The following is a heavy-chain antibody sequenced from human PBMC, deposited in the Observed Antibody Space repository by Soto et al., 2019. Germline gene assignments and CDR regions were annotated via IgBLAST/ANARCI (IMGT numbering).Heavy chain of an antibody. V-gene: IGHV3-48*03. J-gene: IGHJ6*02. CDR3: ASVFVPYYDFWSGYWDRYYYGMDV. Sequence: EVQLVESGGGLVQPGGSLRLSCAASGFTFSSYEMNWVRQAPGKGLEWVSYISSSGSTIYYADSVKGRFTISRDNAKNPLYLQMNRLRAEDTAVYYCASVFVPYYDFWSGYWDRYYYGMDVWGQGTTVTVSS. D-gene: IGHD3-3*01. CDR2: ISSSGSTI. CDR1: GFTFSSYE.